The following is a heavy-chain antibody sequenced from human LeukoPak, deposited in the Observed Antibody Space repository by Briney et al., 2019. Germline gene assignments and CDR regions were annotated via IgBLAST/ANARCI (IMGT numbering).Heavy chain of an antibody. CDR2: ITSSSGYI. Sequence: PGGSLRLSCAASGFPFSNYKMKWVRQAPGKGLEWVSSITSSSGYIYYADSVKGRFTISRDNAKNSLYLQMNSLRPDDTAVYSCAREVGSNGAFDYWGPGTLVTVS. D-gene: IGHD1-26*01. CDR3: AREVGSNGAFDY. J-gene: IGHJ4*02. V-gene: IGHV3-21*01. CDR1: GFPFSNYK.